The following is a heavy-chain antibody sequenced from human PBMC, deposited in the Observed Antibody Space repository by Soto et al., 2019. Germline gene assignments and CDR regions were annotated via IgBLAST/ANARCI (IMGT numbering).Heavy chain of an antibody. Sequence: SETLSLTCAVSGASIDNNGYSWTWIRQHPGKGLEWIGTNNNRADTYYNPSLKSRLTISLDTSQNHFSLGLNAVTAADTAIYYCARGGSGWKALNWFDPWGQGIMVT. J-gene: IGHJ5*02. CDR1: GASIDNNGYS. CDR2: NNNRADT. V-gene: IGHV4-31*11. D-gene: IGHD6-19*01. CDR3: ARGGSGWKALNWFDP.